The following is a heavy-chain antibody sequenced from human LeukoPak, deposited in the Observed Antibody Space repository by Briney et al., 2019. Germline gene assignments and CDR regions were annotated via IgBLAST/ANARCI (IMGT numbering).Heavy chain of an antibody. D-gene: IGHD2-2*01. CDR1: GYSFTSYW. CDR2: IYPCDSDT. Sequence: GESLKISCKGSGYSFTSYWIGWVRQMPGKGLEWMGIIYPCDSDTRYSPSFQGQVTIPADKSISTAYLQWSSLKASDTAMYYCARAEFLGYCSSTSCPSDAFDIWGQGTMVTVSS. V-gene: IGHV5-51*01. CDR3: ARAEFLGYCSSTSCPSDAFDI. J-gene: IGHJ3*02.